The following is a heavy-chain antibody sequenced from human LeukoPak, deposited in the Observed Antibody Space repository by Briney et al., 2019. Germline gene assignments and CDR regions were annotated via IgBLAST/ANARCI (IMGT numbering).Heavy chain of an antibody. J-gene: IGHJ4*02. Sequence: GASVKVSCKASGYTLTGYHTHWVRQAPGQGLEWMGWINSNSGGTNYAQKFQGRVTMTRDTSISTAYMELSRLRSDDTAVYYCARESAVAGSLGFDYWGQGTLVTVSS. CDR2: INSNSGGT. CDR1: GYTLTGYH. CDR3: ARESAVAGSLGFDY. D-gene: IGHD6-19*01. V-gene: IGHV1-2*02.